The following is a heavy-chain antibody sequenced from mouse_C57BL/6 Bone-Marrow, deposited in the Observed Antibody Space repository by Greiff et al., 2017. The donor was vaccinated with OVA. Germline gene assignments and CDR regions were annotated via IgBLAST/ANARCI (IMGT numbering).Heavy chain of an antibody. CDR3: ARGYYYGSSYYFDY. CDR1: GYTFTSYG. Sequence: QVQLQQSGAELARPGASVKLSCKASGYTFTSYGISWVKQRTGQGLEWIGEIYPRSGNTYYNEKFKGKATLTADKSSSTAYMELRSLTSEDSAVYVCARGYYYGSSYYFDYWGQGTTLTVSS. CDR2: IYPRSGNT. V-gene: IGHV1-81*01. D-gene: IGHD1-1*01. J-gene: IGHJ2*01.